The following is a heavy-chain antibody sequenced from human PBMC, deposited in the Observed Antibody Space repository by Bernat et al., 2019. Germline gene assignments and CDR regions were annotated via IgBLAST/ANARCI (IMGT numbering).Heavy chain of an antibody. CDR3: TRETKGSSGWLYIAAFDI. V-gene: IGHV3-49*04. CDR2: IRSKAYGGTT. J-gene: IGHJ3*02. Sequence: EVQLVESGGGLVNPGGSLRVSCAGSGFTFSSYGMNWVRQAPGKGLAWVGFIRSKAYGGTTEYAASVKGRFTISRDDSKSIAYLQMNSLKTEDTAVYYCTRETKGSSGWLYIAAFDIWGQGTMVTVSS. D-gene: IGHD6-19*01. CDR1: GFTFSSYG.